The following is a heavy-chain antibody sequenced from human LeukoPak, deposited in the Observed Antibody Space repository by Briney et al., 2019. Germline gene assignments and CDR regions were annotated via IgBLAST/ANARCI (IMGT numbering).Heavy chain of an antibody. V-gene: IGHV1-2*02. CDR2: INPNSGGT. J-gene: IGHJ4*02. CDR3: ASGDDDYGSGTFDY. Sequence: SSVKVSCKASGYTFTGYYMHWVRQAPAQGLEWMGWINPNSGGTNYAQKFQGRVTMTRDTSNSTAYMELSRLRSDDTAVYYCASGDDDYGSGTFDYWGQGTLVTVSS. D-gene: IGHD3-10*01. CDR1: GYTFTGYY.